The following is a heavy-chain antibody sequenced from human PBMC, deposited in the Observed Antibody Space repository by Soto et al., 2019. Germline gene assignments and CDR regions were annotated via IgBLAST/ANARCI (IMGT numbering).Heavy chain of an antibody. CDR2: VNPILSLS. CDR1: GDTFNFYS. J-gene: IGHJ4*02. CDR3: ATSYGSGYRAFDY. V-gene: IGHV1-69*02. Sequence: QVQLVQSGAEVKRPGSSVKVSCKASGDTFNFYSINWVRQAPGLGLEWLGRVNPILSLSNYAQRFQGRVTVTADKSMSTAYMILNSLKSEDTAIYYCATSYGSGYRAFDYWGQGALVTVSS. D-gene: IGHD3-10*01.